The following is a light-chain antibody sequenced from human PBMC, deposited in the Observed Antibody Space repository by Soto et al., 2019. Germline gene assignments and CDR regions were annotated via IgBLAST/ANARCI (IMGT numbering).Light chain of an antibody. CDR2: GAS. V-gene: IGKV3-20*01. J-gene: IGKJ1*01. CDR1: QSVSRN. CDR3: QQYGSSPT. Sequence: EILLTQSPYTLSLSPGERATLSCRASQSVSRNLAWYQQKPGQAPRLLIYGASSRATGIPDRFSGSGSGTDFTLTISRLEPEDFAVYYCQQYGSSPTFGQGTKVDI.